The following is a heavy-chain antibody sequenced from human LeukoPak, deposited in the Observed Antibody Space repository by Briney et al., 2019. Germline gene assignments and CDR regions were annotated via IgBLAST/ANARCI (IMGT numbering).Heavy chain of an antibody. D-gene: IGHD3-10*01. J-gene: IGHJ4*02. V-gene: IGHV1-2*06. CDR2: INPNSGGT. Sequence: ASVKVSCKAAGYTFTRYYMHWVRQAPGQGLEWMGRINPNSGGTNYAQKFQGRVPMTRDTSISTAYMELSRLRSDDTAVYYCARVGDGGILWFGELSGWGQGTLVTVSS. CDR1: GYTFTRYY. CDR3: ARVGDGGILWFGELSG.